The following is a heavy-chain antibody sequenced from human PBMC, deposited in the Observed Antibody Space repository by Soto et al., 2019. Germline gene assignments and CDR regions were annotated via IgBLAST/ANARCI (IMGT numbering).Heavy chain of an antibody. CDR3: XXXXXXXXXXYSSQY. CDR2: IKSETAGGTT. CDR1: GFTPTNAW. V-gene: IGHV3-15*07. J-gene: IGHJ4*02. Sequence: EVQLVESGGGLVKPGGSLRLSCAASGFTPTNAWMNWIRQAPGKGPEWVGRIKSETAGGTTDYAAPVKGRFTISRDDSXXXXXXXXXXXXXXXXXXXXXXXXXXXXXXXYSSQYWGQGTLVTVSS. D-gene: IGHD2-21*01.